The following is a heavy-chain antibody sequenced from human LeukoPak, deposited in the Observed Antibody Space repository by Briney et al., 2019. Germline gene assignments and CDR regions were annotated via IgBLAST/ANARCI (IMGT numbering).Heavy chain of an antibody. Sequence: ASVKVSCKASGYTFSSNYMHWVRQAPGQGLEWMGVIDPSGGGTSYAQKFQGRVTLTRDMSTSTAYMELSSLRSEDTAVYYCAADTQTGSGFWYAFDIWGQGTMVTVSS. CDR1: GYTFSSNY. CDR2: IDPSGGGT. D-gene: IGHD1-14*01. V-gene: IGHV1-46*01. J-gene: IGHJ3*02. CDR3: AADTQTGSGFWYAFDI.